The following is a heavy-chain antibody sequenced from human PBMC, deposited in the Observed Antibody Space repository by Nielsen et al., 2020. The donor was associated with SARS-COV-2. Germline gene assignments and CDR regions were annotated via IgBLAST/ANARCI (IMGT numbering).Heavy chain of an antibody. CDR3: ARDVSTMVRGDAHYYGMDV. V-gene: IGHV3-53*01. Sequence: GESLKISCAASGFTVSSNYMSWVRQAPGKGLEWVSVIYSGGSTYYADSVKGRFTISRDNAKNSLYLQMNSLRAEDTAVYYCARDVSTMVRGDAHYYGMDVWGQGTTVTVSS. CDR1: GFTVSSNY. J-gene: IGHJ6*02. D-gene: IGHD3-10*01. CDR2: IYSGGST.